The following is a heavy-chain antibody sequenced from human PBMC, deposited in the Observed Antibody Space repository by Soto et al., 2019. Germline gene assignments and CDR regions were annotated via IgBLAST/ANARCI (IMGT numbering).Heavy chain of an antibody. CDR3: ARDPYDFWSGKITYGMDV. J-gene: IGHJ6*02. CDR2: ISYDGSNK. D-gene: IGHD3-3*01. CDR1: GFTFSSYA. Sequence: QVQLVESGGGVVQPGRSLRLSCAASGFTFSSYAMHWVRQAPGKGLEWVAVISYDGSNKYYADSVKGRFTISRDNSKNTLYLQMNSLRAEDTAVYYCARDPYDFWSGKITYGMDVWGQGPTVTVSS. V-gene: IGHV3-30-3*01.